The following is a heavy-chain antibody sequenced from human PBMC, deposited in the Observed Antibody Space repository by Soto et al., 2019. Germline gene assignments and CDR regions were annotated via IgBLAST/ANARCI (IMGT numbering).Heavy chain of an antibody. D-gene: IGHD6-13*01. CDR3: ARARVPYSSTWYRYDYYGMDI. CDR1: GDSISSSSYY. J-gene: IGHJ6*02. CDR2: IHYSGST. Sequence: ASETLSLTCTVSGDSISSSSYYWSWIRQHPGKGLEWIGYIHYSGSTRYNPSLKSRLTISVDTSKNQFSLMLSSLTAADTAVYFCARARVPYSSTWYRYDYYGMDIWGQGTPVPVYS. V-gene: IGHV4-31*03.